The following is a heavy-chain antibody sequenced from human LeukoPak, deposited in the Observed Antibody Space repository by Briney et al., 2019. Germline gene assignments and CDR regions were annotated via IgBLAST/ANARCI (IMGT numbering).Heavy chain of an antibody. CDR2: INHSGST. J-gene: IGHJ4*02. CDR1: GGSFSGYY. V-gene: IGHV4-34*01. CDR3: ARQYDTAMKPFDY. Sequence: TSETLSLTCAVYGGSFSGYYWSWIRQPPGKGLEWTGEINHSGSTYYNPSLKSRVTISVDTSKNQFSLKLSSVTAADTAVYYCARQYDTAMKPFDYWGQGTLVTVSS. D-gene: IGHD5-18*01.